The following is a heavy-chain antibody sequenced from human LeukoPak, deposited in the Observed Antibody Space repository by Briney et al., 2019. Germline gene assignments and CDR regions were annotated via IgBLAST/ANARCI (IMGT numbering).Heavy chain of an antibody. J-gene: IGHJ3*02. D-gene: IGHD4-11*01. CDR3: ARGYTNYGYVFDI. V-gene: IGHV3-21*04. Sequence: GGSLRLACAASGFTFSSYEMNWVRQAPGKGLEWVSSISSSSSYIYYADSVEGRITISKDNARNSLYLQMNNLKVEATAVYYCARGYTNYGYVFDIWGQGTMVTVSS. CDR1: GFTFSSYE. CDR2: ISSSSSYI.